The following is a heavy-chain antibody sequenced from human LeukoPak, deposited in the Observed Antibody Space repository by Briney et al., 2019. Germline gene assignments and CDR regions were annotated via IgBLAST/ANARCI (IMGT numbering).Heavy chain of an antibody. CDR1: AYPFTTYY. CDR3: TRNSSRGWFSVDH. V-gene: IGHV1-46*01. Sequence: GASVKVSCKTSAYPFTTYYMHWVRQAPGQGLEWMGVINPSDGSTSYAQKFRGRLTMTRDTSTSTLYMDLSSPIFEDTAVYFCTRNSSRGWFSVDHWGQGTLVTVSS. CDR2: INPSDGST. J-gene: IGHJ4*02. D-gene: IGHD6-19*01.